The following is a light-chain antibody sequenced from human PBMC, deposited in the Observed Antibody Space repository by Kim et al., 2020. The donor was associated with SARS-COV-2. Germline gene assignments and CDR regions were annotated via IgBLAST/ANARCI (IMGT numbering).Light chain of an antibody. J-gene: IGKJ2*01. Sequence: ASVGDRVTITCQASQDINNLLAWYQQKPGKAPKLLIFDTSILESGVPSRFSGSGSGTEFTLTIGSLQPEDFATYYCQQFHVYSFTFGQGTKLEI. V-gene: IGKV1-9*01. CDR3: QQFHVYSFT. CDR1: QDINNL. CDR2: DTS.